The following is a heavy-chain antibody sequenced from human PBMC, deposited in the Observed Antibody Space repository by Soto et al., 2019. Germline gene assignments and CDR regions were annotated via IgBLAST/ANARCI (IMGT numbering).Heavy chain of an antibody. V-gene: IGHV4-4*07. CDR1: GDSMTGYY. CDR2: VYSSGGT. D-gene: IGHD3-3*01. CDR3: ARGQRFSDWFDP. J-gene: IGHJ5*02. Sequence: PSETLSLTCTVSGDSMTGYYWTWIRQPAGQGLEWIGRVYSSGGTHYNPSLKSRVSISLETSKNQFSLRLMSVTVADTAVYYCARGQRFSDWFDPWGQGVLVTVSS.